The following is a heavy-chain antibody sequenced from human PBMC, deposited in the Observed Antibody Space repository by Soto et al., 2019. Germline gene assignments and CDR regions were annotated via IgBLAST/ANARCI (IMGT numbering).Heavy chain of an antibody. J-gene: IGHJ4*02. V-gene: IGHV3-23*01. CDR2: ISGSGGST. D-gene: IGHD2-2*01. CDR3: AKEGYCSSTSCSDIGHCTNGVCLSTEY. CDR1: GFTFSSYA. Sequence: EVQLLESGGGLVQPGGSLRLSCAASGFTFSSYAMSWVRQAPGKGLEWVSTISGSGGSTYYADSVKGRFTISRDNSKNTLYLQMNSLRAEDTAVYYCAKEGYCSSTSCSDIGHCTNGVCLSTEYWGQGPLVTVSS.